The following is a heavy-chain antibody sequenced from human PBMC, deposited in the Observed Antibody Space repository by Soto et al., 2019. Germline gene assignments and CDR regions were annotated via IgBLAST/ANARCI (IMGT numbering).Heavy chain of an antibody. J-gene: IGHJ3*02. CDR3: AHRLTATAFDI. CDR2: IYWDDDN. D-gene: IGHD2-21*02. V-gene: IGHV2-5*02. CDR1: GFSLSTSGVA. Sequence: QITLKESGPTLVKPTQTLTLTCTFSGFSLSTSGVAVGWIRQPPGKALEWLALIYWDDDNRYSLSMKVRLTIYMDTTKSQVVMIMTIMDRENMATYYCAHRLTATAFDICGQGTMVTVSS.